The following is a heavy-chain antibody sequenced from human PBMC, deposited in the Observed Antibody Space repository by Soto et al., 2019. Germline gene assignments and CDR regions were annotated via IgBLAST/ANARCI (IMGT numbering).Heavy chain of an antibody. Sequence: QVPLVESGGGVVQPGRSLRLSCATSGFTFSSYGMHCVRQGPGKGLEWVAVIWYDGTNKYYADSVNGRFTISRDDSKNTLYLQMNSLRAEDTAVYYCARGPMTTVTTWGDWYFDLWGRGTLVTVSS. J-gene: IGHJ2*01. CDR3: ARGPMTTVTTWGDWYFDL. V-gene: IGHV3-33*01. CDR2: IWYDGTNK. CDR1: GFTFSSYG. D-gene: IGHD4-17*01.